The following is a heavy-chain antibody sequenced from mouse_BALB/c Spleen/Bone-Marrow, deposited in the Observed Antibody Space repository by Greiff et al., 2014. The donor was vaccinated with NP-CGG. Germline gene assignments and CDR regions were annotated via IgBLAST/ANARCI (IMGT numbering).Heavy chain of an antibody. CDR2: INPYNDGT. V-gene: IGHV1-14*01. CDR1: GYTFTSYV. CDR3: AREGVDYFDY. J-gene: IGHJ2*01. Sequence: SGPELEKPGASVKMSCKASGYTFTSYVMHWVKQQPGQGLEWFGYINPYNDGTKYNEKFEGKATLTSDKSSSTAYMELSSLTSEDSAVYFCAREGVDYFDYWGQGTTLTVSS.